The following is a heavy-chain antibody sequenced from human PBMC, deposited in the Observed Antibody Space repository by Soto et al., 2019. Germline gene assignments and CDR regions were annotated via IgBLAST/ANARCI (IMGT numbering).Heavy chain of an antibody. CDR1: GFTFSSYA. V-gene: IGHV3-30-3*01. D-gene: IGHD6-13*01. J-gene: IGHJ6*02. CDR2: ISYDGSNK. Sequence: QVQLVESGGGVVQPGRSLRLSCAASGFTFSSYAMHWVRQAPGKGLEWVAVISYDGSNKYYADSVKGRFTISRDNSKNTLYLQMNSLRAEDTAVYYCARERQLVFYYYGMDVWGQGTTVTFSS. CDR3: ARERQLVFYYYGMDV.